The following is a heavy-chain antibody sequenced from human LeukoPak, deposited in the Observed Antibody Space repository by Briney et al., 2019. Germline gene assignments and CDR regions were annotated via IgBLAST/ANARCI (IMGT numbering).Heavy chain of an antibody. CDR2: IGSSSSSATV. Sequence: GGSLRLSCAASGFTFSSYSMSWVRQAPGKGLEWPSYIGSSSSSATVFYADSVRGRFTISRDYDRNLLYLQMNSLRAEDTAVYYCARDHISVAGPFDPWGQGTLVTVSS. D-gene: IGHD6-19*01. J-gene: IGHJ5*02. CDR1: GFTFSSYS. V-gene: IGHV3-48*01. CDR3: ARDHISVAGPFDP.